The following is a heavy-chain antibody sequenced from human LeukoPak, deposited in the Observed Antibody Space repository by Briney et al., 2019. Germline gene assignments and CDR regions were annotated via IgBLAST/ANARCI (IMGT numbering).Heavy chain of an antibody. Sequence: GGSLRLSCAASGFTFSSYGMHWVRQAPGKGLEWVAVISYDGSNKYYADSVKGRFTISRDNSKNTLYLQMNSLRAEDTAVYYCAKDTEGYYGSGSYPDFDYWGQGTLVTVSS. CDR3: AKDTEGYYGSGSYPDFDY. CDR1: GFTFSSYG. D-gene: IGHD3-10*01. V-gene: IGHV3-30*18. CDR2: ISYDGSNK. J-gene: IGHJ4*02.